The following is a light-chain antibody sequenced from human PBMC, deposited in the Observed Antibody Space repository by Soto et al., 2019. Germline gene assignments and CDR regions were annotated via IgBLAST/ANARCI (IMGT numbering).Light chain of an antibody. Sequence: QSAPAQPRSVSASPGQSVTISCPGPSIDVRGSNYVSWYQQHPGKAPILMIYDVSERPSGVPDRFSGSKSGNTASLTISGLQAVDEADYSRCSYAVTVYGIATGTK. CDR3: CSYAVTVYG. V-gene: IGLV2-11*01. CDR2: DVS. CDR1: SIDVRGSNY. J-gene: IGLJ1*01.